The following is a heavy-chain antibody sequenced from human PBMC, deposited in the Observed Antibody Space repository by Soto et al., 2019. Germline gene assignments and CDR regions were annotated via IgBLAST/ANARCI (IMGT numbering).Heavy chain of an antibody. D-gene: IGHD6-19*01. Sequence: QVQLVESGGGVVQPGRSLRLSCAASGFTFSSYGMHWVRQAPGKGLEWVAVIWYDGSNKYYADSVKGRFTISRDNSKNTLYLQMNSLRAEDTAVYYCASVLFPGYSSGWHSLDYWGQGTLVTVSS. CDR3: ASVLFPGYSSGWHSLDY. V-gene: IGHV3-33*01. CDR1: GFTFSSYG. CDR2: IWYDGSNK. J-gene: IGHJ4*02.